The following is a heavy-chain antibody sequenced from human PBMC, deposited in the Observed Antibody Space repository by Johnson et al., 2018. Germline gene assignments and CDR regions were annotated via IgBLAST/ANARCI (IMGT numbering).Heavy chain of an antibody. Sequence: QVQLQESGPGLVKPSETLSLTCTVPGGSISSYYWSWIRQPPGKGLEWIAYISYRGSTTYNPSLESRVTISVDTSKNQFALKLSSVTAADTAVYYCARHSVNYFYYMDVWGKGTTVTVSS. CDR1: GGSISSYY. CDR2: ISYRGST. D-gene: IGHD4-17*01. V-gene: IGHV4-59*08. CDR3: ARHSVNYFYYMDV. J-gene: IGHJ6*03.